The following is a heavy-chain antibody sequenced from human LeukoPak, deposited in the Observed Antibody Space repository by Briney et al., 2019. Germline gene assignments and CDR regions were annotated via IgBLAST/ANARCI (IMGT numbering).Heavy chain of an antibody. CDR3: ASQAATIVFDY. Sequence: GGSLRLSRAASGFTFSSYEMNWVRQAPGKGLEWVSYISSSGSTIYYADSVKGRFTISRDNAKNSLYLQMNSLRAEDTAVYYCASQAATIVFDYWGQGTLVTVSS. J-gene: IGHJ4*02. D-gene: IGHD5-12*01. V-gene: IGHV3-48*03. CDR2: ISSSGSTI. CDR1: GFTFSSYE.